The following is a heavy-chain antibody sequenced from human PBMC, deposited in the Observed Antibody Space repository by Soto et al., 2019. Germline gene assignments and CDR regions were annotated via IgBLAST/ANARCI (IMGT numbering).Heavy chain of an antibody. CDR3: ARDGRGFSDFWTRASNAFDI. Sequence: GSLRLSCAASGFTFSSYWMSWVRQAPGKGLEWVANIKQDGSEKYYVDSVKGRFTISRDNAKNSLYLQMNSLRAEDTAVYYCARDGRGFSDFWTRASNAFDIWGQGTMVTVSS. D-gene: IGHD3-3*01. J-gene: IGHJ3*02. CDR1: GFTFSSYW. V-gene: IGHV3-7*03. CDR2: IKQDGSEK.